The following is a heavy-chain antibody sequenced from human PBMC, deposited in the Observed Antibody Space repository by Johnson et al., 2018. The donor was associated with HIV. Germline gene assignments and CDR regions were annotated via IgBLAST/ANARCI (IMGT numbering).Heavy chain of an antibody. D-gene: IGHD1-26*01. J-gene: IGHJ3*02. V-gene: IGHV3-23*04. CDR3: ARPRSIVEPDAFDI. CDR2: ISGCGGST. Sequence: EAQLVESGGGVVRPGGSLRLSCAASGFPFHDYGMSWVRQAPGKGLEWGSAISGCGGSTYYADSVTGRFTISRDNSKNTLYLQLNSLRAEDTAVYYCARPRSIVEPDAFDIWGQGTMVTVSS. CDR1: GFPFHDYG.